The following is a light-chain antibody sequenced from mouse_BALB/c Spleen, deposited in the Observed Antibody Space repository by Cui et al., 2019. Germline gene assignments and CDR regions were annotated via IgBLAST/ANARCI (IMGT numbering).Light chain of an antibody. CDR1: SSVSY. V-gene: IGKV4-80*01. CDR2: STS. Sequence: QIVLTQSLAIMSASQGEEITLTCSASSSVSYMHWYQQKSGTSPKLLIYSTSNLASGVPSRFSGSGSGTFYSLTISSVEAEDAADYYCHQWSSYPWTFGGGTKLEIK. J-gene: IGKJ1*01. CDR3: HQWSSYPWT.